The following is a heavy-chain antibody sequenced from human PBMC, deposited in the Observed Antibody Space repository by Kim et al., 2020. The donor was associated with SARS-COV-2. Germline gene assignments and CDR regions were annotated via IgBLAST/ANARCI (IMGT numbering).Heavy chain of an antibody. CDR2: ISGSGGST. V-gene: IGHV3-23*01. Sequence: GGSLRLSCAASGFTFSSYAMSWVRQAPGKGLEWVSAISGSGGSTYYADSVKGRFTISRDNSKNTLYLQMNSLRAEDTAVYYCAKGPVSSAAAGLGFDYWGQGTLVTVSS. CDR1: GFTFSSYA. CDR3: AKGPVSSAAAGLGFDY. D-gene: IGHD6-13*01. J-gene: IGHJ4*02.